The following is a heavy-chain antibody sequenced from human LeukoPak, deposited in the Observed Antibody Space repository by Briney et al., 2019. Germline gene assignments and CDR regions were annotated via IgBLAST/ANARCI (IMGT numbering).Heavy chain of an antibody. CDR2: IYTSGST. CDR3: ARSNIHDMYYDILTGAPAVFDY. J-gene: IGHJ4*02. V-gene: IGHV4-4*07. CDR1: GGSISSYY. Sequence: PSETLSLTCTVSGGSISSYYWSWIRQPAGKGLEWIGRIYTSGSTNYNPSLKSRVTMSVDTSKNQFSLKLSSVTAADTAVYYCARSNIHDMYYDILTGAPAVFDYWGQGTLVTVSS. D-gene: IGHD3-9*01.